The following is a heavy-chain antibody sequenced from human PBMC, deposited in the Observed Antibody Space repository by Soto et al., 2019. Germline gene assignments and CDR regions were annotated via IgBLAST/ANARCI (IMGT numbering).Heavy chain of an antibody. CDR3: ARSLWFGDPRADKYNWFDP. CDR1: GGTFSSYT. J-gene: IGHJ5*02. CDR2: IIPILGIA. D-gene: IGHD3-10*01. Sequence: EASVKVSCKASGGTFSSYTTSWVRQAPGQGLEWMGRIIPILGIANYAQKFQGRVTITADKSTSTAYMELSSLRSEDTAVYYCARSLWFGDPRADKYNWFDPWGQGTPVTVSS. V-gene: IGHV1-69*02.